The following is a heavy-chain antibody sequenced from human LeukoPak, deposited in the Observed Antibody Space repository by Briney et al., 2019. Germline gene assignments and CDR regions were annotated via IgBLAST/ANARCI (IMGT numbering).Heavy chain of an antibody. CDR2: INPNSGGT. V-gene: IGHV1-2*06. CDR3: ARGKDGYNYLLGY. CDR1: GYTFTGYY. Sequence: ASVKVSCKASGYTFTGYYMHWVRQAPGQGLEWMGRINPNSGGTNYAQKFQGRVTMTRDTSISTAYMELSRLRSDDTAVYYCARGKDGYNYLLGYWGQGTLVTVSS. D-gene: IGHD5-24*01. J-gene: IGHJ4*02.